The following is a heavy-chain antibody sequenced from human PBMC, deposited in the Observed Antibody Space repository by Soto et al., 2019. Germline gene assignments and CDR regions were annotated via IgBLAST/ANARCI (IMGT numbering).Heavy chain of an antibody. Sequence: SETLSLTCTVSGGSISISSYYCGLIRQPPGKGMEWIGTIYYSGSTQYTPSTKSRVTTSVDTSKTQFSLKMSSVTAAHTAVYYRARLLPGIAVAVDYWGQGTLVTVSS. CDR2: IYYSGST. CDR1: GGSISISSYY. J-gene: IGHJ4*02. D-gene: IGHD6-19*01. CDR3: ARLLPGIAVAVDY. V-gene: IGHV4-39*01.